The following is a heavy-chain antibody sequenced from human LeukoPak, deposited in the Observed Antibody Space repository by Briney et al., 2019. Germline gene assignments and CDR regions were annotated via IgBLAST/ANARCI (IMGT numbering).Heavy chain of an antibody. Sequence: PSGTLSLTCTVSGGSISSYYWSWIRQPAGKGLEWIGRIYTSGSTNYNPSLKSRVTMSVDTSKNQFSLKLSSVTAADTAVYYCARDRVYFDWLLDAFDIWGQGTMVTVSS. D-gene: IGHD3-9*01. CDR3: ARDRVYFDWLLDAFDI. V-gene: IGHV4-4*07. CDR1: GGSISSYY. CDR2: IYTSGST. J-gene: IGHJ3*02.